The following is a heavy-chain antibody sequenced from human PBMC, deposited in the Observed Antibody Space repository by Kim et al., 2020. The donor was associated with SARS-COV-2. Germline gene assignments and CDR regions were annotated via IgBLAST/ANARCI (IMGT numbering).Heavy chain of an antibody. D-gene: IGHD6-6*01. CDR1: GGSISSYY. CDR2: IYYSGST. CDR3: ARALPGAARPGYYFDY. J-gene: IGHJ4*02. Sequence: SETLSLTCTVSGGSISSYYWSWIRQPPGKGLEWIGYIYYSGSTNYNPSLKSRVTISVDTSKNQFSLKLSSVTAADTAVYYCARALPGAARPGYYFDYWGQGTLVTVSS. V-gene: IGHV4-59*01.